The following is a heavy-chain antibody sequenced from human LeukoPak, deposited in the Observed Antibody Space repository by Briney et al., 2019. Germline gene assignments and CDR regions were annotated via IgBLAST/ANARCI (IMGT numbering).Heavy chain of an antibody. V-gene: IGHV4-59*01. J-gene: IGHJ5*02. D-gene: IGHD2-2*01. CDR3: ARDQGYCSSTSCYPEWFDP. CDR2: IYYSGST. CDR1: GGSISSYY. Sequence: SETLSLTCTVSGGSISSYYWSWIRQPPGKGLEWIGYIYYSGSTNYNPSLKSRVTISVDTSKNQFSLKLSSVTAADTAVYYCARDQGYCSSTSCYPEWFDPWGQGTLVTVSS.